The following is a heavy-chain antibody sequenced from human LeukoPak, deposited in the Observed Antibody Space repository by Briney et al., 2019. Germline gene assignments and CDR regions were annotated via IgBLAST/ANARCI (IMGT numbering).Heavy chain of an antibody. V-gene: IGHV1-69*04. CDR2: IIPILGIA. CDR3: ARGSGSYYDLGGFDY. D-gene: IGHD1-26*01. CDR1: GGTFSSYA. J-gene: IGHJ4*02. Sequence: SVKVSCKASGGTFSSYAISWVRQAPGQGLEWMGRIIPILGIANYAQKFQGRVTITADKSTSTAYMELSSLRSEDTAVYYCARGSGSYYDLGGFDYWGQGTLVTVSS.